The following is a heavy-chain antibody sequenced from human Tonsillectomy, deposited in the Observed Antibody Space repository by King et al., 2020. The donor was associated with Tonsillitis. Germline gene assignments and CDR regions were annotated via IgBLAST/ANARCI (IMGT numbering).Heavy chain of an antibody. V-gene: IGHV3-23*04. CDR2: ISGGGGST. J-gene: IGHJ4*02. D-gene: IGHD4-23*01. CDR3: AKDRAVITPNFFDF. CDR1: GFTFSSYA. Sequence: VQLVESGGGLVQPGGSLRLSCAASGFTFSSYAMNWVRQARGKGLEWVSTISGGGGSTFYADSVKGRFTTSRDTSKNTVYLQMNSLRAEDTAVYYCAKDRAVITPNFFDFWGQGTLVTVSS.